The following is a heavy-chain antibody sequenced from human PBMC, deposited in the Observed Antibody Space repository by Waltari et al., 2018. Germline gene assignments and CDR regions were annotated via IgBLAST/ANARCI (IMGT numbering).Heavy chain of an antibody. D-gene: IGHD3-10*01. CDR1: GGSISSSVHY. J-gene: IGHJ4*02. V-gene: IGHV4-39*07. Sequence: QVQLQESGPGLVKPSETLSLTCTVSGGSISSSVHYWGWSRQSPEQGREWIGIIHYSGSTHYNPSLRSRVTISVDTSKNHFSLELSSVTAADTAVYYCARESGRDYYLDYWGQGTLVTVSS. CDR2: IHYSGST. CDR3: ARESGRDYYLDY.